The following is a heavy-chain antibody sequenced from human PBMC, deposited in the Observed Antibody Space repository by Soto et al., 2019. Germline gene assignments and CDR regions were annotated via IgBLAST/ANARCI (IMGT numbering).Heavy chain of an antibody. CDR2: IIPLSGTT. D-gene: IGHD1-26*01. V-gene: IGHV1-69*01. CDR1: GGSLSNYV. Sequence: QVQLVQSGAEVKKPGSSVRVSCKASGGSLSNYVIKWVRQAPGQGLEWVGGIIPLSGTTNYAQRFQGRDTITADVSTSTDYMELSSLRSADTAVYDSATEVCSGSSLPNWGQGILVTVSS. J-gene: IGHJ4*02. CDR3: ATEVCSGSSLPN.